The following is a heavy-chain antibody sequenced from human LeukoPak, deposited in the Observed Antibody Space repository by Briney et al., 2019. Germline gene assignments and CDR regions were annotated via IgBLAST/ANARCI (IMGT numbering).Heavy chain of an antibody. D-gene: IGHD4-23*01. J-gene: IGHJ3*02. CDR3: ATCTTVVTPGTFDI. V-gene: IGHV4-59*08. CDR1: GGSISSYY. Sequence: SETLSLTCTVSGGSISSYYWSWIRQPPGKGLEWIGYIYYSGSTNYNPSLKSRVTISVDTSKNQFSLKLSSVTAADTAVYYCATCTTVVTPGTFDIWGQGTMVTVSS. CDR2: IYYSGST.